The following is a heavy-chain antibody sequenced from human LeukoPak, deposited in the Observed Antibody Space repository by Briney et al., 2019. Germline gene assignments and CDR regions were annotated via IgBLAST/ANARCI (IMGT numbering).Heavy chain of an antibody. V-gene: IGHV1-3*01. CDR3: ATDMLTIFGVVTDY. D-gene: IGHD3-3*01. J-gene: IGHJ4*02. CDR1: GYTFTSYA. CDR2: INAGNGNT. Sequence: ASVKVSCKASGYTFTSYAMHWVRQAPGQRLEWMGWINAGNGNTKYSQKFQGRVTITRDTSVNTAYMELSSLRSEDTAVYYCATDMLTIFGVVTDYWGQGTLVTVSS.